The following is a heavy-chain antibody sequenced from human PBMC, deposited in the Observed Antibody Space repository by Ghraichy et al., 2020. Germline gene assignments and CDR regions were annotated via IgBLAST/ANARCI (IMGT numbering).Heavy chain of an antibody. J-gene: IGHJ4*02. D-gene: IGHD3-9*01. CDR2: ISGSGGST. CDR1: GFTFSSYA. V-gene: IGHV3-23*01. CDR3: AKLWYYDILTGPSDY. Sequence: GGSLRLSCAASGFTFSSYAMSWVRQAPGKGLEWVSAISGSGGSTYYADSVKGRFTISRDNSKNTLYLQMNSLRAEDTAVYYCAKLWYYDILTGPSDYWGQGTLVTVSS.